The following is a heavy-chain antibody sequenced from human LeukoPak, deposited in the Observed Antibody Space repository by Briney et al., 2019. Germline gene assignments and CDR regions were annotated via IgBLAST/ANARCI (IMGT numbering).Heavy chain of an antibody. V-gene: IGHV3-7*01. D-gene: IGHD3-3*01. CDR1: GSTFSNYW. Sequence: PGGSLRLSCAASGSTFSNYWMNWVRQAPGKGLEWVANIKQDGSAKYYVDSVKGRLTISRDNAKSLLYLQMNSLRAEDAAVYYCAGGQGFLIDYWGQGTLVTVSS. J-gene: IGHJ4*02. CDR2: IKQDGSAK. CDR3: AGGQGFLIDY.